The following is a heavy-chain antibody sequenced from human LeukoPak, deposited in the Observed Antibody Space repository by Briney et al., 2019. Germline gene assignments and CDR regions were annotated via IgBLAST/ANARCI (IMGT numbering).Heavy chain of an antibody. D-gene: IGHD2-2*01. V-gene: IGHV3-66*01. J-gene: IGHJ4*02. CDR1: GFTVSSNY. CDR3: ARDPLDSVVVPAATGDY. CDR2: IYSGGST. Sequence: GSLRLSCAASGFTVSSNYMSWVRQAPGKGLEWVSVIYSGGSTYYADSVKGRFTISRDNSKNTLYLQMNSLRAEDTAVYYCARDPLDSVVVPAATGDYWGQGTLVTVSS.